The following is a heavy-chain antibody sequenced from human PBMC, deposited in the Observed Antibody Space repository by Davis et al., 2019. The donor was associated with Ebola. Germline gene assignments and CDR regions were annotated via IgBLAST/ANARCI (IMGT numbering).Heavy chain of an antibody. D-gene: IGHD6-19*01. CDR2: ISYDGSNK. CDR1: GRRRSSEA. CDR3: ARTRQWLANLYY. V-gene: IGHV3-30-3*01. J-gene: IGHJ4*01. Sequence: GGSLRLSCAVAGRRRSSEAMHWVRQAPGKGLEWVAVISYDGSNKYYADSVKGRFTISRDNSKNTLYLQMNSLRAEDTAVYYCARTRQWLANLYYWGHYTLVPVSS.